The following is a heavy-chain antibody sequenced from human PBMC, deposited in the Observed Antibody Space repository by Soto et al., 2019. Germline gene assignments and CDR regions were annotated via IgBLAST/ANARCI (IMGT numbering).Heavy chain of an antibody. D-gene: IGHD3-3*01. CDR1: GYTFTSYY. CDR2: INPSGGST. Sequence: ASVKVSCKASGYTFTSYYMHWVRQAPGQGLEWMGIINPSGGSTSYAQKFQGRVTITRDTSASTAYMELSSLRSEDTAVYYCARDATTIFGVVMNLDYYYYGMDVWGQGTTVTVSS. V-gene: IGHV1-46*01. J-gene: IGHJ6*02. CDR3: ARDATTIFGVVMNLDYYYYGMDV.